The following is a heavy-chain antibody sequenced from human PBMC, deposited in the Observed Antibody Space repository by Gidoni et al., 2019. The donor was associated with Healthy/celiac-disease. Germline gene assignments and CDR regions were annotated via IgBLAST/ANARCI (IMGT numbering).Heavy chain of an antibody. CDR2: IYSGGST. CDR3: AMSGSYYLIAFDL. Sequence: EVQLVESGGGLVQPGGSLRLSCAASGFTVSSNYMSWVRQAPGKGLEWVSVIYSGGSTYYADSVKGRFTISRDNSKNTLYLQMNSLRAEDTAVYYCAMSGSYYLIAFDLWGQGTMVTVSS. V-gene: IGHV3-66*01. CDR1: GFTVSSNY. D-gene: IGHD1-26*01. J-gene: IGHJ3*01.